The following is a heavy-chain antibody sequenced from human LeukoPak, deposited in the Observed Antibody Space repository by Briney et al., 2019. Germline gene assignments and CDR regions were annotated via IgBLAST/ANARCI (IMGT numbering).Heavy chain of an antibody. CDR1: GGSISSYY. CDR3: ARQPYDSSGYYYVGYYYMDV. D-gene: IGHD3-22*01. Sequence: PSETLSLTCTVSGGSISSYYWSWIRQPPGKGQEWIGYIYYSGSTNYNPSLKSRVTISVDTSKNQFSLKLSSVTAADTAVYYCARQPYDSSGYYYVGYYYMDVWGKGTTVTVSS. V-gene: IGHV4-59*01. J-gene: IGHJ6*03. CDR2: IYYSGST.